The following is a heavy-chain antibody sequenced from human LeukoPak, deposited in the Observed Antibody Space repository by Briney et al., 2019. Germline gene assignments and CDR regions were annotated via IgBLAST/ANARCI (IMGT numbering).Heavy chain of an antibody. J-gene: IGHJ3*02. CDR1: GYSISSGYY. D-gene: IGHD1-1*01. V-gene: IGHV4-38-2*01. Sequence: PSETLSLTCAVSGYSISSGYYWGWIRQPPGKGLEWIGSIYHSGSTYYNPSLKSRVTISVDTSKNQFSLKLSSVTAADRAVYYCASQRGYDAFDIWGQGTMVTVSS. CDR2: IYHSGST. CDR3: ASQRGYDAFDI.